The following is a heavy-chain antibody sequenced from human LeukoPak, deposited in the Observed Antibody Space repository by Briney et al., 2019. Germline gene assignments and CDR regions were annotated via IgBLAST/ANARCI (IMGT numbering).Heavy chain of an antibody. Sequence: ASVKVSCKASGYTFTSYGISWVRQAPGQGLEWMGIINPSGGSTSYAQKFQGRVTMTRDTSTSTVYMELSSLRSEDTAVYYCARDYYDSSGYYFYDDYWGQGTLVTVSS. CDR1: GYTFTSYG. J-gene: IGHJ4*02. D-gene: IGHD3-22*01. CDR2: INPSGGST. CDR3: ARDYYDSSGYYFYDDY. V-gene: IGHV1-46*01.